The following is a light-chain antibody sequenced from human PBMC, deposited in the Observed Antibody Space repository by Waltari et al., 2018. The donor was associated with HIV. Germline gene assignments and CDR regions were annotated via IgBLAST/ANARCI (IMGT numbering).Light chain of an antibody. CDR2: YEE. J-gene: IGLJ1*01. CDR1: SSNIGNNA. Sequence: QSVLTQPPSVSEAPRQRVTISCSGSSSNIGNNAVNWYQQVPGKPPKLLIYYEELLSSGVSYRFSGSKSGTSASLAIRGLQSEDEADYYCAAWDDSLNGYVFGSGTKVTVL. CDR3: AAWDDSLNGYV. V-gene: IGLV1-36*01.